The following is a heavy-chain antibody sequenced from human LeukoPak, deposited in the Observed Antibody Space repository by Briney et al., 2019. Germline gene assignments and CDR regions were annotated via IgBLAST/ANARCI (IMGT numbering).Heavy chain of an antibody. CDR3: VREYPASFDY. CDR1: GFTFSSYW. J-gene: IGHJ4*02. CDR2: INSDGGST. Sequence: GGSLRLSCAASGFTFSSYWMHWVRQAPGKGLVWVSRINSDGGSTSYTDSVEGRFTISRDNAKNTLYLQMNSLRAEDTGVYYCVREYPASFDYWGQATLVTVSS. V-gene: IGHV3-74*01.